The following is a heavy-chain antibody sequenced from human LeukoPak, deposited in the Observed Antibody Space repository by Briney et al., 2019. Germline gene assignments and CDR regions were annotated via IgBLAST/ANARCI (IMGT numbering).Heavy chain of an antibody. D-gene: IGHD6-19*01. Sequence: GGSLRLSCAASGFTFSSYDMHWVRQATGKGLEWVSAIGTAGDTYYPGSVKGRFTISRENAKNSLYLQMNSLRAGDTAVYYCARAVAGLWFDYWGQGTLVTVSS. CDR3: ARAVAGLWFDY. V-gene: IGHV3-13*01. J-gene: IGHJ4*02. CDR1: GFTFSSYD. CDR2: IGTAGDT.